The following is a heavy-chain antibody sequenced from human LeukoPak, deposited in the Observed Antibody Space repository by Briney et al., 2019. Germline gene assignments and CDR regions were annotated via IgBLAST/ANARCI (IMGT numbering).Heavy chain of an antibody. V-gene: IGHV3-49*03. D-gene: IGHD5-12*01. Sequence: PGRSLRLSCTASGFTFGDYAMSWFRQAPGKGLEWVGFIRSKAYGGTTEYAASVKGRFTISRDDSKSIAYLQMNSLKTEDTAVYYCTRGYIVATIQGIDYWGQGTLVTVSP. J-gene: IGHJ4*02. CDR1: GFTFGDYA. CDR3: TRGYIVATIQGIDY. CDR2: IRSKAYGGTT.